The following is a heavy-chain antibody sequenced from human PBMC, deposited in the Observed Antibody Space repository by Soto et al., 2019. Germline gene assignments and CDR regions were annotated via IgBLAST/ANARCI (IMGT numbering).Heavy chain of an antibody. CDR3: ARLGGYCSSTSCYGFYGMDG. J-gene: IGHJ6*02. Sequence: PSETLSLTCTVSGGSISSGPYSWGWIRQPPGEGLEWIGTFYYSESTYYNPSLEGRVTISVDTSKNQFSLKVSSVTVADTAVYYCARLGGYCSSTSCYGFYGMDGWGQGTTVTVSS. V-gene: IGHV4-39*01. CDR2: FYYSEST. CDR1: GGSISSGPYS. D-gene: IGHD2-2*01.